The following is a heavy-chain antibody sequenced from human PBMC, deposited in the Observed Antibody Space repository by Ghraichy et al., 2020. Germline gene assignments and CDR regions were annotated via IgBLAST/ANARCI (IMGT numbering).Heavy chain of an antibody. V-gene: IGHV3-21*01. J-gene: IGHJ4*02. CDR1: GFTFSTYS. D-gene: IGHD5-18*01. CDR2: ISSSSSYI. CDR3: AREKMDTAMGSFDY. Sequence: GESQNISCAASGFTFSTYSMNWVRQAPGKGLEWVSSISSSSSYIYYADSVKGRFTISRDNAKNSLYLQMNSLRAEDTAVYYCAREKMDTAMGSFDYWGQGTLVTVS.